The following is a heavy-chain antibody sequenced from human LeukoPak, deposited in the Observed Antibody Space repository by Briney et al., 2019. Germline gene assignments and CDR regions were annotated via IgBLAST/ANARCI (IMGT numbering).Heavy chain of an antibody. Sequence: GGSLRLSCAASGFTVSSNYMSWVRQAPGKGLEWVSVIYSGGSTYYADSVKGRFTISRDNSKNTLYLQMNSLRAEDTAVYYCAREDGSVYYFDYWGQGTLVTVSS. CDR2: IYSGGST. J-gene: IGHJ4*02. CDR1: GFTVSSNY. V-gene: IGHV3-53*01. CDR3: AREDGSVYYFDY. D-gene: IGHD3-22*01.